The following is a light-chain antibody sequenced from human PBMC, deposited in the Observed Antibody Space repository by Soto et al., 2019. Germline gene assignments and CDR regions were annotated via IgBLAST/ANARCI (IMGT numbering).Light chain of an antibody. V-gene: IGKV3-15*01. J-gene: IGKJ2*01. Sequence: EIVMTQSPVTLSVSPGERATLSCRASQSVSSNLAWYQQKLGQAPRLLIYGASTRATGIPARFSGSGSGTEFHLTISSLQSEDCAVYYCQQYSDWPKTFGQGTKLEIK. CDR1: QSVSSN. CDR3: QQYSDWPKT. CDR2: GAS.